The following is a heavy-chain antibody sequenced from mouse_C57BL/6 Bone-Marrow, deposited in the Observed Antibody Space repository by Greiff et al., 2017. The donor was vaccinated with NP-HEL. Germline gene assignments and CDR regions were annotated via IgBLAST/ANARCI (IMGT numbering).Heavy chain of an antibody. V-gene: IGHV5-6*01. Sequence: EVKLQESGGDLVKPGGSLKLSCAASGFTFSSYGMSWVRQTPDKRLEWVATISSGGSYTYYPDSVKGRFTISRDNAKNTLYLQMSSLKSEDTAMYYCSPQATFAYWGQGTLVTVSA. CDR1: GFTFSSYG. J-gene: IGHJ3*01. CDR2: ISSGGSYT. CDR3: SPQATFAY. D-gene: IGHD3-2*02.